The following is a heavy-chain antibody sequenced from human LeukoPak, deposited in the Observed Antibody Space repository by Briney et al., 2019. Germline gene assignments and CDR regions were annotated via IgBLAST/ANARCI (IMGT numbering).Heavy chain of an antibody. Sequence: PSETLSLTCAVYGGSFSDYYWSWIRQPPGKGLEWIGEINHSGSTNYNPTLKSRVTISVDTSKNQFSLKLSPVTAADTAVYYCARQTLGATSRALDYWAQGTLVTVSS. V-gene: IGHV4-34*01. J-gene: IGHJ4*02. CDR2: INHSGST. CDR3: ARQTLGATSRALDY. CDR1: GGSFSDYY. D-gene: IGHD5-12*01.